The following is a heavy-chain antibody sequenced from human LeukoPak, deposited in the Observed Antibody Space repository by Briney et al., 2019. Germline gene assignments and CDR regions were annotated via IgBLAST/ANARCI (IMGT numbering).Heavy chain of an antibody. Sequence: GGSLRLSCVASGFTFSSYWMSWVRQAPGKGLEWVANIKQDESEKYYVDSVKGRFTISRDNAKNSLYPQMNSLRAEDTALYYCAKDPDYYDSSWGQGTLVTVSS. CDR1: GFTFSSYW. CDR3: AKDPDYYDSS. D-gene: IGHD3-22*01. J-gene: IGHJ4*02. V-gene: IGHV3-7*03. CDR2: IKQDESEK.